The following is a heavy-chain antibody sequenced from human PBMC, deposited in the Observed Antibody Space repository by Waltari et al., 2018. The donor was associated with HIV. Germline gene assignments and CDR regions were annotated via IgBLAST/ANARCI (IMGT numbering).Heavy chain of an antibody. J-gene: IGHJ4*02. CDR3: ARDRTRYYFDS. V-gene: IGHV3-48*01. Sequence: EVQLVESGGGLVQPGGSLRLSCTASGFSFSSYSMNWVRQAPGKGLEWVSYISTISSAIFYADSVKGRFTISRDTAKNSLYLQMNSLRAEDTAVYYCARDRTRYYFDSWGQGTLVTVSS. CDR2: ISTISSAI. CDR1: GFSFSSYS. D-gene: IGHD6-6*01.